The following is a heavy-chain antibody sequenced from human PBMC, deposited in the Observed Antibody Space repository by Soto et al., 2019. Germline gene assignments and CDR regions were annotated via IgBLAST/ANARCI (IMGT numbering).Heavy chain of an antibody. V-gene: IGHV3-30-3*01. CDR2: ISYDGSNK. Sequence: TGGSLRLSCAASGFTFSSYAMHWVRQAPGKGLEWVAVISYDGSNKYYADSVKGRFTISRDNSKNTLYLQMNSLRAEDTAVYYCARDVPAGAFDIWGQGTMVTVSS. CDR3: ARDVPAGAFDI. CDR1: GFTFSSYA. J-gene: IGHJ3*02. D-gene: IGHD3-10*02.